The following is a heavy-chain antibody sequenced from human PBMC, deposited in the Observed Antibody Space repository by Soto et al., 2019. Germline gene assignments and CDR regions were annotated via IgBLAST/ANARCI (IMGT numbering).Heavy chain of an antibody. V-gene: IGHV4-39*07. Sequence: SETLSLTCTVSGGSISSSSYYWGWIRQPPGKGLEWIGSIYYSGSTYYNPSLKSRVTISVDTSKNQFSLKLSSVTAADTAVYYCARGTLGLSDYWGQGTLVTVSS. CDR3: ARGTLGLSDY. J-gene: IGHJ4*02. CDR2: IYYSGST. D-gene: IGHD1-26*01. CDR1: GGSISSSSYY.